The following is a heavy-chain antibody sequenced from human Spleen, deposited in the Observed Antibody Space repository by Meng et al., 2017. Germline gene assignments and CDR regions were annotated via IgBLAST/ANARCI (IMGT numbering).Heavy chain of an antibody. D-gene: IGHD5-24*01. CDR2: INHSGST. J-gene: IGHJ4*02. Sequence: QVQLQQGGPGLLKPSQTLSLTCVVAGGSFSDYYWSWIRQPPGKGMEWIGEINHSGSTNYNPSLESRATISVDTSQNNLSLKLSSVTAADSAVYYCARGPTKMAQDFDYWGQGTLVTVSS. CDR1: GGSFSDYY. V-gene: IGHV4-34*01. CDR3: ARGPTKMAQDFDY.